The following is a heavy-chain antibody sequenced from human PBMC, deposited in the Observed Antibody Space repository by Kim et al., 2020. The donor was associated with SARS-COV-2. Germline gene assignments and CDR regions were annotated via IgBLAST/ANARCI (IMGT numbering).Heavy chain of an antibody. Sequence: GESLKISCKGSGYSFTSYWIGWVRQMPGKGLEWMGIIYPGDSDTRYSQSFQGQVTISADKSISTAYLQWSSLKASDTAMYYCARGDYYGSGTPQDYYYGMDVWGQGTTVTVSS. CDR1: GYSFTSYW. CDR2: IYPGDSDT. J-gene: IGHJ6*02. CDR3: ARGDYYGSGTPQDYYYGMDV. D-gene: IGHD3-10*01. V-gene: IGHV5-51*01.